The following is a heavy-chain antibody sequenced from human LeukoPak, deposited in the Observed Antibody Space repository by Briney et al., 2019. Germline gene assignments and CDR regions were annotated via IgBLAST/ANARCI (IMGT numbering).Heavy chain of an antibody. CDR1: GGTISTYS. D-gene: IGHD5-18*01. CDR3: ARHVGYGNNWFDP. CDR2: KRNSGST. J-gene: IGHJ5*02. V-gene: IGHV4-59*08. Sequence: SETLSLTCTVSGGTISTYSWMWIRQPPGKGLEWIGCKRNSGSTNYNPSLKSRVTMSVDTSKNQFSLKLMCLTATDAAVYYCARHVGYGNNWFDPWGQGTLVTVSS.